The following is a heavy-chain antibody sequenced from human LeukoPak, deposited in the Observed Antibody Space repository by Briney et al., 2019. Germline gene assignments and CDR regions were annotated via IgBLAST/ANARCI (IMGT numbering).Heavy chain of an antibody. J-gene: IGHJ6*03. D-gene: IGHD1-26*01. CDR1: GGSFSGYY. CDR2: INHSGST. V-gene: IGHV4-34*01. CDR3: ARERSSGAGYYYYYYYMDV. Sequence: SETLSLTCAVYGGSFSGYYWSWIRQPPGKGLEWIGEINHSGSTNYNPSLKSRVTISVDTSKNQFSLKLSSVTAADTAVYYCARERSSGAGYYYYYYYMDVWGKGTTVTVSS.